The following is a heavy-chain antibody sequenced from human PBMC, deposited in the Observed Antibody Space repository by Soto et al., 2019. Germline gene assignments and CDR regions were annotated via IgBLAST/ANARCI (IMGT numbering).Heavy chain of an antibody. D-gene: IGHD6-6*01. J-gene: IGHJ6*04. CDR1: GYSVTSYW. CDR3: ARLPEQLIAARLLDNYGMAV. Sequence: GGYLKIYCNGSGYSVTSYWISWVRHMPWKGVEWMGRIDPSDSYTNYSPSFQGHVTISADKSISTAYLQWSSLKASDTAMYYCARLPEQLIAARLLDNYGMAVWGKGTTVTV. V-gene: IGHV5-10-1*01. CDR2: IDPSDSYT.